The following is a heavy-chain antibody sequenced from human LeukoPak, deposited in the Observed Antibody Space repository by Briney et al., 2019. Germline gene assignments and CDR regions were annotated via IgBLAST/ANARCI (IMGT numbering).Heavy chain of an antibody. D-gene: IGHD6-19*01. CDR3: ARPGDIAVADRFDY. J-gene: IGHJ4*02. CDR1: GGSISSSSYY. CDR2: IYYSGST. Sequence: PSETLYLTCTVSGGSISSSSYYWGWIRQPPGKGLEWIGSIYYSGSTYYNPSLKSRVTISVDTSKNQFSLKLSSVTAAGTAVYYCARPGDIAVADRFDYWGQGTLVTVSS. V-gene: IGHV4-39*01.